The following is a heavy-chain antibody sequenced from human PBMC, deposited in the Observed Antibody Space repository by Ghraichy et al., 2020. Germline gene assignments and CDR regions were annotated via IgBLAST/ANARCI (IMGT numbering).Heavy chain of an antibody. CDR3: ARAAEYGSGWYPWFDP. D-gene: IGHD6-19*01. CDR2: VYQSGNT. Sequence: SETLSLTCAVSGYSITSGYYWGWIRQPPGKGLEWIGSVYQSGNTNYNPNLKSRVRISVDTSKEQFSLKLSSVTAADTAVYYCARAAEYGSGWYPWFDPWGQGTLVTVSS. CDR1: GYSITSGYY. J-gene: IGHJ5*02. V-gene: IGHV4-38-2*01.